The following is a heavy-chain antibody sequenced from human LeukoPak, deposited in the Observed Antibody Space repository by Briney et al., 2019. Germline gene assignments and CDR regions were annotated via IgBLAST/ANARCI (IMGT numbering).Heavy chain of an antibody. V-gene: IGHV1-18*01. Sequence: ASVKVSCKASGYXFTNYGISWVRQAPGQGLEWMGWISVYNGNTKYAQKFQGRVTMTTDTSTSTAYMELRSLRSDDTAVYYCARRGGSGSYVDYWGQGTLVTVSS. D-gene: IGHD3-10*01. CDR2: ISVYNGNT. J-gene: IGHJ4*02. CDR3: ARRGGSGSYVDY. CDR1: GYXFTNYG.